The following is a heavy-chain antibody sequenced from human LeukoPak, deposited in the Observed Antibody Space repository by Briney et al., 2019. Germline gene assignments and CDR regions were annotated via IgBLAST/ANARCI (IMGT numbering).Heavy chain of an antibody. CDR1: GGSFSGYY. Sequence: SETLSLTCAVYGGSFSGYYWSWIRQPPGKGLEWIGEINHSGSTNYNPSLKSRVTISVDTSKNQFSLKLSSVTAADTAVYYCARGSTDYYDSSGYYYSSTSDRSFDYWGQGTLVTVSS. V-gene: IGHV4-34*01. CDR2: INHSGST. J-gene: IGHJ4*02. CDR3: ARGSTDYYDSSGYYYSSTSDRSFDY. D-gene: IGHD3-22*01.